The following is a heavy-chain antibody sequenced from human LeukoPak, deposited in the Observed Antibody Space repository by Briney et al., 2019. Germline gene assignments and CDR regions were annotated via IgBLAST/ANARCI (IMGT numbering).Heavy chain of an antibody. V-gene: IGHV3-48*04. J-gene: IGHJ6*02. Sequence: GGSLRLSCAASGFTFSSYSMNWVRQAPGKGLEWVSYISGSGNTIWYADSVKGRFTISRDNAKNSLHLQMNSLRAEDTAVYYCARVGTNVYGMDVWGQGTTVTVSS. D-gene: IGHD2-8*01. CDR2: ISGSGNTI. CDR3: ARVGTNVYGMDV. CDR1: GFTFSSYS.